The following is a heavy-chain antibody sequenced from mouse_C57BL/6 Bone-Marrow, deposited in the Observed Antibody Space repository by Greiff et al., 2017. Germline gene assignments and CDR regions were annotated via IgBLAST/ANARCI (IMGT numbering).Heavy chain of an antibody. Sequence: QVQLQQSGAELARPGASVKLSCKASGYTFTSYGISWVKQRTGQGLEWIGEIYPRSGNTYYNEKFKGKATLTADKSSSTAYMELRSLTSEDSAVYFWARGAQDFDYWGQGTTLTVSS. CDR2: IYPRSGNT. V-gene: IGHV1-81*01. D-gene: IGHD3-2*02. CDR3: ARGAQDFDY. J-gene: IGHJ2*01. CDR1: GYTFTSYG.